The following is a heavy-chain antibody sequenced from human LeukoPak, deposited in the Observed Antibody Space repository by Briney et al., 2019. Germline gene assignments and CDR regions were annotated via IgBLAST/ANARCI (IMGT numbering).Heavy chain of an antibody. V-gene: IGHV1-8*03. CDR1: GYTFTSCD. CDR3: ARAFPTYNWFDR. Sequence: ASVKVSCKGSGYTFTSCDIHWVRQAPGQGREGMGWTNPNSSNTGYVLKFQGRVTINRDTDISTAYIEMRSLRYEDTAVYYSARAFPTYNWFDRWGKGTLVSASS. CDR2: TNPNSSNT. J-gene: IGHJ5*02. D-gene: IGHD1-1*01.